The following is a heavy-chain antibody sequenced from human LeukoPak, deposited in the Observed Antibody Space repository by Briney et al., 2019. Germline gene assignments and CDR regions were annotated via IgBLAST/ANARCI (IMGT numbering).Heavy chain of an antibody. CDR3: ARAAVGYCSGGSCFATTFDY. V-gene: IGHV1-18*01. J-gene: IGHJ4*02. CDR2: ISAYNGNT. D-gene: IGHD2-15*01. Sequence: ASVKVSCKASGYTFTSYGISWVRQAPGQGLEWMGWISAYNGNTNYAQKLQGRVTITTDTSTSTAYMELRSLRSDDTAVYYCARAAVGYCSGGSCFATTFDYWGQGTLVTVSS. CDR1: GYTFTSYG.